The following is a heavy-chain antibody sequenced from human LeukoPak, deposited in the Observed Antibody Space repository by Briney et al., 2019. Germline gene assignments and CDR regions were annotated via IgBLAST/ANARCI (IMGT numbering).Heavy chain of an antibody. D-gene: IGHD1-26*01. J-gene: IGHJ4*02. CDR3: AKVFFSGSYYAASDY. CDR2: ISYDGSNK. Sequence: PLRSLRVSCAAPGFTFSTYGMHWVPQAPGRGLEWVAVISYDGSNKYYADSVKGRFTISRDNSKNTLYLQMNSLGAEDTAVHYCAKVFFSGSYYAASDYWGQGTLVTVSS. CDR1: GFTFSTYG. V-gene: IGHV3-30*18.